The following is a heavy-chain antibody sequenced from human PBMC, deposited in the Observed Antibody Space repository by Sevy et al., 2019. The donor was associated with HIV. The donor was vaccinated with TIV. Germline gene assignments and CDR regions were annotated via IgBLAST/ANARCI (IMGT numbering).Heavy chain of an antibody. CDR2: LYTSGST. Sequence: SETLSLTCTVSGGSISSGSYYWRWIRQPAGKGLEWIGRLYTSGSTHYNPSLKGRVTMSVDTSKNQFSLKLSSVTAADTAVYYCAREDTAMDLYYYYGMDVWGQGTTVTVSS. J-gene: IGHJ6*02. CDR1: GGSISSGSYY. D-gene: IGHD5-18*01. CDR3: AREDTAMDLYYYYGMDV. V-gene: IGHV4-61*02.